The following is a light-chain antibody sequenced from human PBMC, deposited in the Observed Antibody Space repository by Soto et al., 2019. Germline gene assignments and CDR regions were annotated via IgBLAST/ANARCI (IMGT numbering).Light chain of an antibody. CDR3: QQYGGSPT. J-gene: IGKJ1*01. Sequence: ESGLTQSPGTLSLSPGARATLSCRASQSFNSIYLAWYQQKPCQAPRLLIYGASSRATGIPDRFSGSGSGTDFTLTISRLEPGDFAVYYCQQYGGSPTFGQGTKVDIK. CDR2: GAS. V-gene: IGKV3-20*01. CDR1: QSFNSIY.